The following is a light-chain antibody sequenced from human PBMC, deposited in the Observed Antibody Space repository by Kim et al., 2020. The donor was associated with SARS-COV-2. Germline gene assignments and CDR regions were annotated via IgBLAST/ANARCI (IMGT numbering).Light chain of an antibody. V-gene: IGLV3-1*01. Sequence: VSPGQTASITCSGDKVGDKYACWYQQKPGQSPVLVIYQDSKRPSGIPERFSGSNSGNTATLTISGTQAMDEADYYCQAWDSSTEVFGTGTKVTVL. CDR1: KVGDKY. CDR3: QAWDSSTEV. J-gene: IGLJ1*01. CDR2: QDS.